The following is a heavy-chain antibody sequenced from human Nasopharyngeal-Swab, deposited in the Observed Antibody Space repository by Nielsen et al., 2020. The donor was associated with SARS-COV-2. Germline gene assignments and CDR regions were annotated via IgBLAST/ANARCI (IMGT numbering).Heavy chain of an antibody. J-gene: IGHJ6*02. V-gene: IGHV6-1*01. CDR2: TYYRSKWYN. D-gene: IGHD6-19*01. Sequence: SQTLSLTCAISGDSVSSNSAAWNWIRQSPSRGLEWLGRTYYRSKWYNDYAVSVKSRITINPDTSKNQFSLQLNSVTPEDTAVYYCASSRSGYSSGWYFYSDYYYYYGMDVWGQGTTVTVSS. CDR3: ASSRSGYSSGWYFYSDYYYYYGMDV. CDR1: GDSVSSNSAA.